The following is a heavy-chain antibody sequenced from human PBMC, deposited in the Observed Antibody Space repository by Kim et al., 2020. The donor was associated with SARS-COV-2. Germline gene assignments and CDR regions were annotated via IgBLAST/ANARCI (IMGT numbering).Heavy chain of an antibody. V-gene: IGHV4-34*01. J-gene: IGHJ3*02. CDR2: INHSGST. CDR1: GGSFSGYY. CDR3: AREDVLRFLEWLKPSPRGGPRGSAVAFDI. Sequence: SETLSLTCAVYGGSFSGYYWSWIRQPPGKGLEWIGEINHSGSTNYNPSLKSRVTISVDTSKNQFSLKLSSVTAADTAVYYCAREDVLRFLEWLKPSPRGGPRGSAVAFDIWGQGTMVTVSS. D-gene: IGHD3-3*01.